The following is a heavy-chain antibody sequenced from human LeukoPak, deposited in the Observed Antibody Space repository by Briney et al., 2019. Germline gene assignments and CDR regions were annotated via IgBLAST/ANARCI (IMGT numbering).Heavy chain of an antibody. D-gene: IGHD4-11*01. CDR2: IYSGGRI. Sequence: EPGGSLRLSCAASGFTFSSYGMNWVRQAPGKGLEWIGSIYSGGRIYYNPSLKSRVTISVDTSKNHFSMKLTSVTAADTAVYYCARAPWAYGNYVHAFDIWGQGRMVTVSS. CDR1: GFTFSSYG. V-gene: IGHV4-39*07. CDR3: ARAPWAYGNYVHAFDI. J-gene: IGHJ3*02.